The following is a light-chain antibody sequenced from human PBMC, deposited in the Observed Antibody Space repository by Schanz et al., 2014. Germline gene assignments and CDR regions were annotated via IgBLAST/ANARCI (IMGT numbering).Light chain of an antibody. V-gene: IGLV2-14*03. CDR2: DVS. J-gene: IGLJ3*02. Sequence: QSALTQPPSASGSRGQSVTISCTGTSSDVGAYNYVSWYQQHPDKAPKLMIYDVSNRPSGVSNRFSASKSGNTASLTISDLQAEDEADYYCSSFTTSSAPGVFGGGTKLTVL. CDR3: SSFTTSSAPGV. CDR1: SSDVGAYNY.